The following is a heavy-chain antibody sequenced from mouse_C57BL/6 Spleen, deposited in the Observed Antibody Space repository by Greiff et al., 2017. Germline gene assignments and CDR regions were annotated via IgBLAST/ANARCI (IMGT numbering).Heavy chain of an antibody. J-gene: IGHJ3*01. CDR3: ARRTPGFAY. Sequence: VQLQQSGPVLVKPGASVKMSCKASGYTFTDYYMNWVKQSHGKSLEWIGVINPYNGGTSYNQKFKGKATLTVDKSSSTAYMELNSLTAEDSAVYYCARRTPGFAYWGQGTLVTVSA. CDR2: INPYNGGT. CDR1: GYTFTDYY. V-gene: IGHV1-19*01.